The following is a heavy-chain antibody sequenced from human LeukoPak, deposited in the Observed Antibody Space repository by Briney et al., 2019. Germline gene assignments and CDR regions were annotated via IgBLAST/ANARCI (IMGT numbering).Heavy chain of an antibody. Sequence: GASVKVSYKASTYIFTSYYIHGVRQAPGQGLEWMGLINPTDDRTSYAEKLRGRASVTRDTSTRTVYMELRSLRSEETAVYYCAREGDGYKKFAYWAQGILVTVYS. CDR2: INPTDDRT. V-gene: IGHV1-46*01. CDR3: AREGDGYKKFAY. CDR1: TYIFTSYY. D-gene: IGHD5-24*01. J-gene: IGHJ4*02.